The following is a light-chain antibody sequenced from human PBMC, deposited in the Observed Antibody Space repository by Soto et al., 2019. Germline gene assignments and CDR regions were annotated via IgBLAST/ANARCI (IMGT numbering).Light chain of an antibody. CDR2: GAS. CDR3: QQYNNWPPWT. Sequence: EIVMTQSPATLSVSPGERATLSCRASQRVSRNLAWYQQKPGQAPRLLIYGASTRATGIPARFSGSGSETEFTLTISGLQSEDFAVYYCQQYNNWPPWTFGQGTKVDIK. V-gene: IGKV3-15*01. CDR1: QRVSRN. J-gene: IGKJ1*01.